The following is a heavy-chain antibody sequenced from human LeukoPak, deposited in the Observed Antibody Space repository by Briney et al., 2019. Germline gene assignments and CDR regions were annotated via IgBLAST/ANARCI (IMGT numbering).Heavy chain of an antibody. Sequence: GGSLRLSCAASGFAFSTYWMTWVRQAPGKGLEWVANIKPDGSEQYYVDSVKGRFTISRDNAKNSLYLEMSSLRAEDTAVYYCARAGLYSGSGLDYWGQGTLVTVSS. CDR2: IKPDGSEQ. J-gene: IGHJ4*02. D-gene: IGHD5-12*01. CDR1: GFAFSTYW. CDR3: ARAGLYSGSGLDY. V-gene: IGHV3-7*01.